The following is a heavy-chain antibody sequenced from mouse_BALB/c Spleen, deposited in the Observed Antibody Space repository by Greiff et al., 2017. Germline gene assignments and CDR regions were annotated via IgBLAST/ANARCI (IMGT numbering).Heavy chain of an antibody. J-gene: IGHJ1*01. CDR2: IYPGGGYT. Sequence: QVHVKQSGAELVRPGTSVKISCKASGYTFTNYWLGWVKQRPGHGLEWIGDIYPGGGYTNYNEKFKGKATLTADTSSSTAYMQLSSLTSEDSAVYFCARRLDVWGAGTTVTVSS. V-gene: IGHV1-63*02. CDR1: GYTFTNYW. CDR3: ARRLDV.